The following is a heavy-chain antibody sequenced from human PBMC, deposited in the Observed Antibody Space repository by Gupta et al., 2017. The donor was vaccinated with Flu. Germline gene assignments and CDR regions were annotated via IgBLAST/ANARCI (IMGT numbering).Heavy chain of an antibody. CDR2: IKQDGSEK. Sequence: EVQLVESGGGLVQPGGSLRLSCAASGFTFSSYWMSWVRQAPGKGLEWVANIKQDGSEKYYVDSVKGRFTISRDNAKNSLYLQMNSLRAEDTAVYYCARDSRILWFGEPQYYFDYWGQGTLVTVSS. D-gene: IGHD3-10*01. CDR1: GFTFSSYW. J-gene: IGHJ4*02. V-gene: IGHV3-7*01. CDR3: ARDSRILWFGEPQYYFDY.